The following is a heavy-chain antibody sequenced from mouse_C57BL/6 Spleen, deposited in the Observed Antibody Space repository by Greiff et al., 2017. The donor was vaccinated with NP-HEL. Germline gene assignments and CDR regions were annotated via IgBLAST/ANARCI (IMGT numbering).Heavy chain of an antibody. CDR1: GFTFSDYG. V-gene: IGHV5-17*01. D-gene: IGHD2-12*01. CDR3: ARPAYYSYYYAMDY. J-gene: IGHJ4*01. Sequence: EVQRVESGGGLVKPGGSLKLSCAASGFTFSDYGMHWVRQAPEKGLEWVAYISSGSSTIYYADTVKGRFTISRDNAKNTLFLQMTSLRSEDTAMYYCARPAYYSYYYAMDYWGQGTSVTVSS. CDR2: ISSGSSTI.